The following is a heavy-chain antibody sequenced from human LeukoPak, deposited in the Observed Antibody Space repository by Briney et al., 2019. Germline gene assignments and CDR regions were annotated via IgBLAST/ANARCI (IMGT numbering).Heavy chain of an antibody. Sequence: SETLSLTCTVSGGSISSYYWSWIRQPAGKGLEWIGRIYTSGSTNYNPSLKSRVTMSVDTSKNQFSLKLSSVTAADTAVYYCARDWIVVVPARYQGWFDPWGQGTLVTVSS. CDR3: ARDWIVVVPARYQGWFDP. D-gene: IGHD2-2*01. CDR1: GGSISSYY. CDR2: IYTSGST. J-gene: IGHJ5*02. V-gene: IGHV4-4*07.